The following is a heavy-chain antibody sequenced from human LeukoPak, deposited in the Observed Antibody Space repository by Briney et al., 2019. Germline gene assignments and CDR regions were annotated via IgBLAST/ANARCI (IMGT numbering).Heavy chain of an antibody. CDR2: IYHSGST. V-gene: IGHV4-39*07. CDR3: ARGAPTLARALDH. J-gene: IGHJ4*02. CDR1: GGSISSTNYY. D-gene: IGHD4-17*01. Sequence: PSETLSLTCSVSGGSISSTNYYWGWIRQPPGKGLEWIGEIYHSGSTNYNSSFKSRVTISVDKSKNQFSLKLSSVTAADTAMYYCARGAPTLARALDHWGQGTLVTVSS.